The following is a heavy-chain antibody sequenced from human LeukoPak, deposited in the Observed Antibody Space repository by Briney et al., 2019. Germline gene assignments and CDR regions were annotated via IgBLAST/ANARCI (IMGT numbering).Heavy chain of an antibody. Sequence: ASVKVSCKASGYTFTSYYMHWVRQAPGQGLEWMGIINPSGGSTSYAQKFQGRVTMTRDTSTSTVYMELSSLRSEDTAVYYCARDAIFGVYYYYYGMDVWGQGTTVTVSS. CDR2: INPSGGST. J-gene: IGHJ6*02. V-gene: IGHV1-46*01. CDR3: ARDAIFGVYYYYYGMDV. D-gene: IGHD3-3*01. CDR1: GYTFTSYY.